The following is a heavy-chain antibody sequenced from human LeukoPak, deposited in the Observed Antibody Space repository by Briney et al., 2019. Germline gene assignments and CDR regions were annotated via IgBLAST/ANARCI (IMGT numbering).Heavy chain of an antibody. CDR3: RSVPFGYGMDV. CDR2: ISSSGDYT. CDR1: GXTFSTFY. D-gene: IGHD3-3*01. J-gene: IGHJ6*02. Sequence: GGSLRLSCAASGXTFSTFYLSWVRQAPGKGLEWLSYISSSGDYTFYASSVEGRFTIVRDNANESAHLEMYNLRADDTAVYYCRSVPFGYGMDVWGQGTTVIVSS. V-gene: IGHV3-11*03.